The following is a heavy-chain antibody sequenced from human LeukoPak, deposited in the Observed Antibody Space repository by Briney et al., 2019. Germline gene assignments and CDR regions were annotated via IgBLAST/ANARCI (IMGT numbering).Heavy chain of an antibody. D-gene: IGHD3-22*01. CDR3: ARVFHDSSGYYPYYFDY. CDR2: INPNSGGT. CDR1: RYTFTGYY. Sequence: ASVKVSCKASRYTFTGYYMHWVRQAPGQGLEWMGRINPNSGGTNYAQKFQGRVTMTRDTSISTAYMELRSLRFDDTAVYYCARVFHDSSGYYPYYFDYWGQGTLVPVSS. J-gene: IGHJ4*02. V-gene: IGHV1-2*06.